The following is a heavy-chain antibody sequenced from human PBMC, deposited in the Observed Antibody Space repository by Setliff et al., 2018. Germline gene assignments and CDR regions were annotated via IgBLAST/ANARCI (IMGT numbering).Heavy chain of an antibody. D-gene: IGHD2-15*01. Sequence: GGSLRLSCAASGFTFSNYRMHWVRQAPGKGLEWVAVIWHDGSNKYHADSVKGRFTISRDNSKNTLYLQRNSLRPEDTAVYYCARTCSGSGCYAGLESWGQGTPVTVSS. J-gene: IGHJ4*02. CDR2: IWHDGSNK. V-gene: IGHV3-33*08. CDR3: ARTCSGSGCYAGLES. CDR1: GFTFSNYR.